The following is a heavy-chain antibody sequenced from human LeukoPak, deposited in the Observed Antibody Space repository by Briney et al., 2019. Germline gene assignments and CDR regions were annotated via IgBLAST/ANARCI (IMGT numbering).Heavy chain of an antibody. D-gene: IGHD2-21*02. CDR3: AKDLERHIVVVTASAVDY. CDR2: ISSSGSTI. V-gene: IGHV3-11*01. CDR1: GFTFSDYY. J-gene: IGHJ4*02. Sequence: GGSLRLSCAASGFTFSDYYMSWIRQAPGKGLEWVSYISSSGSTIYYADSVKGRFTISRDNAKSSLYLQMNSLRAEDTAVYYCAKDLERHIVVVTASAVDYWGQGTLVTVSS.